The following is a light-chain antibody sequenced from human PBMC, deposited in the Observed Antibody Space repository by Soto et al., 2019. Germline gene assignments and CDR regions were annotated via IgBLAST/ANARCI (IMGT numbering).Light chain of an antibody. V-gene: IGKV3-20*01. Sequence: EIVLTQSPCTLSLSPAERATLSCRASQTISSSFLAWYQQKPGQAPRLLIYRASRRAPGIPDRFSGSGSWTDFTLTISRLEPEDFAVYYCHQFGSSPLDTFGPGTKVEIK. CDR3: HQFGSSPLDT. CDR2: RAS. CDR1: QTISSSF. J-gene: IGKJ3*01.